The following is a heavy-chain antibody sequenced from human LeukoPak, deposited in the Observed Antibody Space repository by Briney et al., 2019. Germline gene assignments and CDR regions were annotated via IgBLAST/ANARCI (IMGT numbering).Heavy chain of an antibody. CDR1: GGSISSGGYS. J-gene: IGHJ5*02. V-gene: IGHV4-30-2*01. CDR2: IYHSGST. D-gene: IGHD5-12*01. CDR3: ARRSRGIREDSGYHNWFDP. Sequence: PSQTLSLTCAVSGGSISSGGYSWSWIRQPPGKGLEWIGYIYHSGSTYYNPSLKSRVTILVDTSKNQFSLKLSSVTAADTAVYYCARRSRGIREDSGYHNWFDPWGQGTLVTVSS.